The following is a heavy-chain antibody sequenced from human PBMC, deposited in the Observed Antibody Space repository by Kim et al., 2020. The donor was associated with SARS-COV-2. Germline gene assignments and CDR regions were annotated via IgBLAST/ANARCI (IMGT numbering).Heavy chain of an antibody. D-gene: IGHD3-10*01. CDR3: ARERRSGTYYYFDY. J-gene: IGHJ4*02. V-gene: IGHV4-59*01. Sequence: SPPLNGRVPISVDTSKNQCSLKLNSVPAADTAVYYCARERRSGTYYYFDYWGQGTVVTVSS.